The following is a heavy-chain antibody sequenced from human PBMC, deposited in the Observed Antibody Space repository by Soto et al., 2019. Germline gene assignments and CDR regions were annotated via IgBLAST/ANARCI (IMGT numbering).Heavy chain of an antibody. Sequence: QVHLVQSGTEVKEPGASVKVSCKASASTFTGYTINWVRQARGQGLEWMGWISTFNGNTKYAGKFEGRVTMTTHTSTTTAYMELTSLTFDDTAVYFCARGTVTSGRWFGPWGQGTLVSVSS. CDR2: ISTFNGNT. CDR1: ASTFTGYT. D-gene: IGHD4-17*01. CDR3: ARGTVTSGRWFGP. V-gene: IGHV1-18*04. J-gene: IGHJ5*02.